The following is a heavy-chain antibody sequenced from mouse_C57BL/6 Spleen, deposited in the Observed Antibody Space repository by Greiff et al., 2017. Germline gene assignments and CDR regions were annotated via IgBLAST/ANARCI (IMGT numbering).Heavy chain of an antibody. J-gene: IGHJ1*03. Sequence: QVQLQQPGAELVKPGASVKMSCKASGYTFTSYWITWVKQRPGQGLEWIGDLYPGSGSTNYNEKFKSKATLTVDTSSSTAYMQLSSLTSEDSAVYYCARSYSSYVRWYFDVWGTGTTVTVSS. CDR3: ARSYSSYVRWYFDV. CDR2: LYPGSGST. CDR1: GYTFTSYW. D-gene: IGHD1-1*01. V-gene: IGHV1-55*01.